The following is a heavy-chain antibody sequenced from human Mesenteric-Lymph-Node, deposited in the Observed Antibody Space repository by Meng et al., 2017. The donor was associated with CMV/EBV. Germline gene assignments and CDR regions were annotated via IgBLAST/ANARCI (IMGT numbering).Heavy chain of an antibody. J-gene: IGHJ5*02. CDR3: AREGIPAAKPAHNWFDP. CDR1: GFTFSGYA. CDR2: IYSGGSFT. Sequence: AASGFTFSGYAMSWVRQAPGKGLEWVSVIYSGGSFTYYADSVKGRFTISRDNSKNTLYLEMNSLRAEDTAVYYCAREGIPAAKPAHNWFDPWGQGTLVTVSS. V-gene: IGHV3-23*03. D-gene: IGHD2-2*02.